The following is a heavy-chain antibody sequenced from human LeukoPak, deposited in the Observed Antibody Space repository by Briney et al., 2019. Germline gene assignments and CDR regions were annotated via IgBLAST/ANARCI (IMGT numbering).Heavy chain of an antibody. V-gene: IGHV3-7*01. CDR1: GFTFRNYG. J-gene: IGHJ4*02. CDR2: IKQDGSEK. CDR3: ARVWRWLVTYFDD. D-gene: IGHD6-19*01. Sequence: GGSLRLSCTASGFTFRNYGMNWVRQAPGKGLEWVANIKQDGSEKYYVDSVKGRFTISRDNAKNSLYLQMNSLRAEDTAVYYCARVWRWLVTYFDDWGQGTLVTVSS.